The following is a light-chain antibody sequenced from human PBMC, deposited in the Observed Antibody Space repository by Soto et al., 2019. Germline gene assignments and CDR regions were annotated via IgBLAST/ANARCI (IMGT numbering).Light chain of an antibody. CDR3: QQYNNWPQT. Sequence: EIVMTQSPVTLSVCPGERATLSCRASQSVSSKLAWYQQKPGQAPRLLIYGASTRATGIPARFSGSGSGTEFTLSISSLQSEDFAVYYCQQYNNWPQTFGQGTKLEIK. CDR2: GAS. J-gene: IGKJ2*01. CDR1: QSVSSK. V-gene: IGKV3-15*01.